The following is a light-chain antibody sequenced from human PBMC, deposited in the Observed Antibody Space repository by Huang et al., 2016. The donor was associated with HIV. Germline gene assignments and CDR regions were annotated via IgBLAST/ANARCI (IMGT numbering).Light chain of an antibody. CDR2: DAA. CDR1: QTIGTY. Sequence: EIVLTQSPVTLSLSPGDRATLSCRASQTIGTYLAWYPQKSGQAPRLLSYDAANTAAGIPARFSASGSETDFTLTIDSLDPDDFAIYYCQQRSKWPLTFGGGTKVEMK. J-gene: IGKJ4*01. V-gene: IGKV3-11*01. CDR3: QQRSKWPLT.